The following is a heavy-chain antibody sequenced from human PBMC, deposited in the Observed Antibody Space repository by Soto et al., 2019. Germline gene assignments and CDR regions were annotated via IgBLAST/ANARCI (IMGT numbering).Heavy chain of an antibody. J-gene: IGHJ6*02. V-gene: IGHV1-18*04. CDR3: ARDPLKLWFGESEPTYYYYGMDV. CDR1: GYTFTSYG. Sequence: GASVKVSCKASGYTFTSYGISWVRQAPGQGLEWMGWISAYNGNTNYAQKLQGRVTMTTDTSTSTAYMELRGLRSDDTAVYYCARDPLKLWFGESEPTYYYYGMDVWGQGTTVTVFS. CDR2: ISAYNGNT. D-gene: IGHD3-10*01.